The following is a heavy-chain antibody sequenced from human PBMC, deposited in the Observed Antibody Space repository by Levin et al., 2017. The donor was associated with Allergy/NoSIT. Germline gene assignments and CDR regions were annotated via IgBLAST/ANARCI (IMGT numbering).Heavy chain of an antibody. CDR3: ARVGATGIGTNDAFDM. D-gene: IGHD1-26*01. CDR2: IWYDGSDE. CDR1: GFTFSNYG. Sequence: QPGGSLRLSCAASGFTFSNYGMHWVRQAPGKGLEWVAVIWYDGSDEYNSDSVKGRFTISRDNSKNTVYLQMNSLRAEDTAIYFCARVGATGIGTNDAFDMWGQGTMVTVSA. V-gene: IGHV3-33*01. J-gene: IGHJ3*02.